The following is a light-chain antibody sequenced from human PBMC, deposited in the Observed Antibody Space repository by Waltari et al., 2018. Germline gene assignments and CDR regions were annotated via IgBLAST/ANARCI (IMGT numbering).Light chain of an antibody. CDR2: DVS. J-gene: IGLJ3*02. CDR3: YSFAGSYTWV. V-gene: IGLV2-11*01. Sequence: QSALTQPRSVSGSSGQSVTISCPGTSRDVGGYTSVSWYQQHPGKTPKVMVYDVSNRPSRVPDRFSGSKSGNTASLTISGLQAEDEADYYCYSFAGSYTWVFGGGTQLTVL. CDR1: SRDVGGYTS.